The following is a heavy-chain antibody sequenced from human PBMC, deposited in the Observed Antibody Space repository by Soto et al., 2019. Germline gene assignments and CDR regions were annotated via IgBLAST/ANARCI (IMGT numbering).Heavy chain of an antibody. CDR1: GFTFSIYG. Sequence: GGSLRLSCAASGFTFSIYGMNWVRQAPGKGLEWVSSISSSSTYIYYADSVKGRFTISRDNAKNSLYLQMNSLRAEDTALYYCARLEDYSYYYMDVWGKGTTVTVSS. V-gene: IGHV3-21*01. J-gene: IGHJ6*03. CDR3: ARLEDYSYYYMDV. CDR2: ISSSSTYI.